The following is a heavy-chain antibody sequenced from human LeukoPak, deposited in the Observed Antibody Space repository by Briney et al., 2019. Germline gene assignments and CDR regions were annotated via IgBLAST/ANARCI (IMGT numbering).Heavy chain of an antibody. D-gene: IGHD3-9*01. CDR1: GYTFTSYD. CDR3: ARDSLTGYDY. J-gene: IGHJ4*02. V-gene: IGHV1-8*02. Sequence: GASVKVSCKASGYTFTSYDVNWVRQATGQGLEWMGWMNPNSGNTGYAQKFQGRVTMTRDTSISTAYMELSRLRSDDTAVYYCARDSLTGYDYWGQGTLVTVSS. CDR2: MNPNSGNT.